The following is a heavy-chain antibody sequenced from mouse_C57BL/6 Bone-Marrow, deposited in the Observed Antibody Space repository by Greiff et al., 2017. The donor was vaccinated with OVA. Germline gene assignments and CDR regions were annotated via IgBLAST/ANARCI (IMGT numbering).Heavy chain of an antibody. V-gene: IGHV1-82*01. CDR2: IYPGDGDS. CDR1: GYAFSSSW. D-gene: IGHD2-3*01. Sequence: QVHVKQSGPELVKPGASVKISCKASGYAFSSSWMNWVKQRPGKGLEWIGLIYPGDGDSPYTGKFKGKATLTADKSSSTAYMQLSSLTSEDSAVYFCARSGDGCYYYAMDDWGQGTSVTVSS. J-gene: IGHJ4*01. CDR3: ARSGDGCYYYAMDD.